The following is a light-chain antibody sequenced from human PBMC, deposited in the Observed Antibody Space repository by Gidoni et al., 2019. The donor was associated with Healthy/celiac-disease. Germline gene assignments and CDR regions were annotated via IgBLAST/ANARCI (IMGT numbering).Light chain of an antibody. Sequence: VIWMTQSPSLLSASPGDRVTISCRMSQGISSYLAWYQQKPGKAPERLIYAASTLQSGVPSRFSGRGSGKDFTLNRRCMKDEDVETYDCQQDYSCPPTFGQGTKVEIK. J-gene: IGKJ1*01. CDR3: QQDYSCPPT. V-gene: IGKV1D-8*01. CDR2: AAS. CDR1: QGISSY.